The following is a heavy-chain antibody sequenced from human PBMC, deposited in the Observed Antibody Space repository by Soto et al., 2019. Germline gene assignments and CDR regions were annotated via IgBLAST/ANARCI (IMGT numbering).Heavy chain of an antibody. Sequence: PGGSLRLSCAASGFTFSSYSMNWVRQAPGKGLEWVSSISSSSSYIYYADSVKGRFTISRDNAKNSLYLQMNSLRAEDTAVYYCARDPGLAHYYDGSGHSRGAFDIWGQGTMVTVSS. CDR1: GFTFSSYS. V-gene: IGHV3-21*01. CDR2: ISSSSSYI. J-gene: IGHJ3*02. D-gene: IGHD3-22*01. CDR3: ARDPGLAHYYDGSGHSRGAFDI.